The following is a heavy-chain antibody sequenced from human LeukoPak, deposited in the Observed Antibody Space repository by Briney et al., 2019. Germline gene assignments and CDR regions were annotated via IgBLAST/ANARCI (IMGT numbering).Heavy chain of an antibody. CDR2: IIPIFGTA. Sequence: SVKVSCKASGGTFSSYAISWVRQAPGQGLEWMGGIIPIFGTANHAQKFQGRVTITTDESTSTAYMELSSLRSEDTAVYYCARARSPSSGHLLRDHNWFDPWGQGTLVTVSS. V-gene: IGHV1-69*05. D-gene: IGHD3-22*01. J-gene: IGHJ5*02. CDR3: ARARSPSSGHLLRDHNWFDP. CDR1: GGTFSSYA.